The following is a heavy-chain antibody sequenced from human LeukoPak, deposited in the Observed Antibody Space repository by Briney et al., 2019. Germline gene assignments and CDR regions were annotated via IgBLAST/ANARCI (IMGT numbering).Heavy chain of an antibody. CDR2: IYTSGTTT. Sequence: SETLSLTCTVSDDPINSGVYYWHWIRQPAGKGLEWIGHIYTSGTTTNSNPSLKSRVAISLDTSKNHFSLKLSSVTAADTAVYYCARGLVATITWPKPHYFDYWGQGTLVTVSS. J-gene: IGHJ4*02. CDR1: DDPINSGVYY. V-gene: IGHV4-61*09. CDR3: ARGLVATITWPKPHYFDY. D-gene: IGHD5-12*01.